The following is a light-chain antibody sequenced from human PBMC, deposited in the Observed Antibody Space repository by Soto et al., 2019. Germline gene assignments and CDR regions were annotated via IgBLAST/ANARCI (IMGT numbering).Light chain of an antibody. CDR2: RDN. J-gene: IGLJ2*01. Sequence: QPVLTQPPSASGTPGQGVTISCSGSSSNIGSNYVYWYQHLPGTAPKLLIYRDNQRPSGVPDRFSGSKPGTSASLAISGLRSEDEADYYCAAWDDSLSGVVFGGGTKLTVL. CDR1: SSNIGSNY. CDR3: AAWDDSLSGVV. V-gene: IGLV1-47*01.